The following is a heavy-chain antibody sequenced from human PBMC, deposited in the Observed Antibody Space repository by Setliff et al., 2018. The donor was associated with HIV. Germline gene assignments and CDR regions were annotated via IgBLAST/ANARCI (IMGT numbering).Heavy chain of an antibody. V-gene: IGHV3-23*01. J-gene: IGHJ3*02. CDR1: GFTFSSYA. Sequence: GGSLRLSCAASGFTFSSYAMSWVRQAPGKGLEWVSVISGSGGTTYYADSVKGRFTISRDNAKNSLYLQMNSLRAEDTAVYYCAREGRDGYTSADAFDIWGHGTMVTVSS. CDR3: AREGRDGYTSADAFDI. D-gene: IGHD5-12*01. CDR2: ISGSGGTT.